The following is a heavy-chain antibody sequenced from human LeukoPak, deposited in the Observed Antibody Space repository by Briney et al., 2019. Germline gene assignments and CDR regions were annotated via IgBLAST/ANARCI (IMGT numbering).Heavy chain of an antibody. V-gene: IGHV3-48*03. CDR2: ITSSGSTI. D-gene: IGHD1-26*01. CDR3: ASEFIVGATFDY. Sequence: GGSLILSCGASGFPLISYGVKWVRQAPGWGVGWVSYITSSGSTIYYADSVKGRFTISRDNAKTSLYLQMNSLRAEDTAVYYCASEFIVGATFDYWGQGTLVTVSS. J-gene: IGHJ4*02. CDR1: GFPLISYG.